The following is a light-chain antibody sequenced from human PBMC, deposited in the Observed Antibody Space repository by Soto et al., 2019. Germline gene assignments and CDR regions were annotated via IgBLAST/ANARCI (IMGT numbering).Light chain of an antibody. CDR2: DAS. J-gene: IGKJ3*01. CDR1: QSVGSY. Sequence: EIVLTQSPATLSLSPGESGTLSCRASQSVGSYLVWYQQRPGQTPRLLIYDASNRATDIPARFSGSGSGTDFTLTISSLEAEDFAVYYCQQRYSWPLTCGPGTKVDIK. V-gene: IGKV3-11*01. CDR3: QQRYSWPLT.